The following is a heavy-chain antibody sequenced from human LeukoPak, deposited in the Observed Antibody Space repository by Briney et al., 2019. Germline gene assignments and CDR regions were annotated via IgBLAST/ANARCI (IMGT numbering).Heavy chain of an antibody. V-gene: IGHV3-66*01. D-gene: IGHD4/OR15-4a*01. J-gene: IGHJ4*02. CDR1: GFTISSSY. Sequence: GGSLRLSCAASGFTISSSYISWVRQVPGKGLEWVSCIYGADTIYYADFVKDRFTISRDSNRNILYLQMNSLRADDTAVYYCARGARGAYFDYWGQGTLVTVSS. CDR3: ARGARGAYFDY. CDR2: IYGADTI.